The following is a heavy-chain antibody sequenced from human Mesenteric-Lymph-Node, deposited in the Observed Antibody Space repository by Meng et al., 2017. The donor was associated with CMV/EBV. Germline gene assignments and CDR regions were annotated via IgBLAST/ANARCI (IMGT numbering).Heavy chain of an antibody. V-gene: IGHV3-23*01. CDR1: GFTFSSYS. J-gene: IGHJ4*02. CDR2: FGGSGLGT. Sequence: GGSLRLSCAASGFTFSSYSMNWVRQAPGKGLEWVSTFGGSGLGTYYAESVKGRFTISRDDSERTLYLQMNSLRGEDTAVYYCAKAPGYYPHYSDYWGQGTLVTVSS. CDR3: AKAPGYYPHYSDY. D-gene: IGHD3-22*01.